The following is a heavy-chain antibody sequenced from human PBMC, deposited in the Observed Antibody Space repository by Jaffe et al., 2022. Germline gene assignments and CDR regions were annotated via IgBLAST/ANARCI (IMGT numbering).Heavy chain of an antibody. CDR1: GGSISSYY. D-gene: IGHD5-12*01. V-gene: IGHV4-59*01. Sequence: QVQLQESGPGLVKPSETLSLTCTVSGGSISSYYWSWIRQPPGKGLEWIGYIYYSGSTNYNPSLKSRVTISVDTSKNQFSLKLSSVTAADTAVYYCARGRDSGYDPYYFDYWGQGTLVTVSS. CDR2: IYYSGST. CDR3: ARGRDSGYDPYYFDY. J-gene: IGHJ4*02.